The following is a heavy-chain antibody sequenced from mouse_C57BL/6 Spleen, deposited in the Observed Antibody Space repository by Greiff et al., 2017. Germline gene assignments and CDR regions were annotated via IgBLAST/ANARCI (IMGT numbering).Heavy chain of an antibody. J-gene: IGHJ1*03. V-gene: IGHV5-4*01. Sequence: EVKVVESGGGLVKPGGSLKLSCAASGFTFSSYAMSWVRQTPEKRLEWVATISDGGSYTYYPDNVKGRFTISRDNAKNNLYLQMSHLKSEDTAMYYCARDHHYGSRGNWYFDVWGTGTTVTVSS. CDR2: ISDGGSYT. CDR3: ARDHHYGSRGNWYFDV. D-gene: IGHD1-1*01. CDR1: GFTFSSYA.